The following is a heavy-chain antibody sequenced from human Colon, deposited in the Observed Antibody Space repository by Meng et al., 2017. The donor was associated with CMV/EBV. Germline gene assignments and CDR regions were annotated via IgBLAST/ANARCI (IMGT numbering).Heavy chain of an antibody. CDR2: ISDSGDRT. D-gene: IGHD3-3*01. V-gene: IGHV3-23*01. CDR3: ARIFGHAAGHYYHALDV. CDR1: DFTFGNYA. Sequence: GESLKISCAASDFTFGNYAMTWVRRAPGRGLEAVSSISDSGDRTYYEDSVRGRFTISRDNSKDTLYLQMNSLRAEDTAIYYCARIFGHAAGHYYHALDVWGQGTTVTVSS. J-gene: IGHJ6*02.